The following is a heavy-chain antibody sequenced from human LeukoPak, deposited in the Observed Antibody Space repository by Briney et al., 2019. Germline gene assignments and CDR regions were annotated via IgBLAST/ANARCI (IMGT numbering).Heavy chain of an antibody. D-gene: IGHD3-10*01. CDR2: ISSSGSTI. V-gene: IGHV3-11*04. CDR1: GFTFSDYY. J-gene: IGHJ4*02. Sequence: GGSLRLSCAASGFTFSDYYMSWIRQAPGKGLEWVSYISSSGSTIYYADSVKGRFTISRDNAKNSLYLQMNSLRAEDTAVYYCARDPTYYYGSGSYYGTFDYWGQGTLVTVSS. CDR3: ARDPTYYYGSGSYYGTFDY.